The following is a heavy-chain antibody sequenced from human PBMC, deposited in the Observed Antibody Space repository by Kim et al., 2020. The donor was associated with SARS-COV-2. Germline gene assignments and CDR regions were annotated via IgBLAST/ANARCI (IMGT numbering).Heavy chain of an antibody. D-gene: IGHD5-18*01. CDR3: ARFDDRGYSYGLYY. CDR2: IYYSGST. V-gene: IGHV4-31*03. J-gene: IGHJ4*02. CDR1: GGSISSGGYY. Sequence: SETLSLTCTVSGGSISSGGYYWSWIRQHPGKGLEWIGYIYYSGSTYYNPSLKSRVTISVDTSKNQFSLKLSSVTAADTAVYYCARFDDRGYSYGLYYWGQGTLVTVSS.